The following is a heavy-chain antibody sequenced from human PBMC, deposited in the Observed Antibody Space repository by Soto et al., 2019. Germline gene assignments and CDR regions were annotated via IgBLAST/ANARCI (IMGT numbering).Heavy chain of an antibody. CDR2: ISGGGGST. V-gene: IGHV3-23*01. J-gene: IGHJ4*02. Sequence: EVQLLESGGGLVQPGGSLRLSCAASGFTFSSYAMSWVRQAPGKGLEWVSGISGGGGSTDYADSVRGRFTISRDNPKNTLYLQMNSLRVEDMAVYYCAKTRGAMVRGAAFYFDYWGQGTLVTGAS. CDR3: AKTRGAMVRGAAFYFDY. D-gene: IGHD3-10*01. CDR1: GFTFSSYA.